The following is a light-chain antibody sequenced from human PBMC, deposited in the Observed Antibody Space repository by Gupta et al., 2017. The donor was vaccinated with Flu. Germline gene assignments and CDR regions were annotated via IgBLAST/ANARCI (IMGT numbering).Light chain of an antibody. CDR2: EVN. CDR1: SSDVGGYNY. CDR3: SAYGGRNNWV. V-gene: IGLV2-8*01. J-gene: IGLJ3*02. Sequence: QSALTQPPSASGSPGQSVTISCTGTSSDVGGYNYVSWYQQHPGKAPKLMIYEVNERPSGVPDRFSGSKSGNTASLTVSGLQAEDEADHYCSAYGGRNNWVFGGGTKLTVL.